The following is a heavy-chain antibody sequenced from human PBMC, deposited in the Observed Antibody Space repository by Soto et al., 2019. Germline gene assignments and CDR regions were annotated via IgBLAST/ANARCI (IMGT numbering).Heavy chain of an antibody. Sequence: QVQLVQSGAEVKKPGASVKVSCKASGYTFTSYGISWVRQAPGQGLEWMGWISAYNGNTNYAQKLQGRVTMTTDTSPRTAYMELRSLRSDDTAVYYCARWVFGIAAAGNWFDPWGQGTLVTVSS. CDR2: ISAYNGNT. CDR3: ARWVFGIAAAGNWFDP. J-gene: IGHJ5*02. V-gene: IGHV1-18*01. D-gene: IGHD6-13*01. CDR1: GYTFTSYG.